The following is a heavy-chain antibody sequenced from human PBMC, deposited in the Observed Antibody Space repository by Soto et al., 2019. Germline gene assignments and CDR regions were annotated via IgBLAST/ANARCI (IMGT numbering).Heavy chain of an antibody. CDR2: ISYDGSNK. Sequence: QVQLVESGGGVVQPGRSLRLSCAAFGFTFSSYAMHWVRQAPGKGLEWVAVISYDGSNKYYADSVKGRFTISRDNSKNTLYLQMNSLRAEDTAVYYCARTHGRLQLWPNPLGYWGQGTLVTVSS. D-gene: IGHD5-18*01. CDR1: GFTFSSYA. V-gene: IGHV3-30-3*01. CDR3: ARTHGRLQLWPNPLGY. J-gene: IGHJ4*02.